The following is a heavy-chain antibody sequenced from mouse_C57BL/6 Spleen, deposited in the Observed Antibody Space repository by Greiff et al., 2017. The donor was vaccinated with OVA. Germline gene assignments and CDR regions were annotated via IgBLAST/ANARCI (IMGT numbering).Heavy chain of an antibody. CDR2: INPSNGGT. Sequence: VQLQQPGPELVKPAASVKLSCKASGYTFTSYWMHWVKQRPGQGLEWIGNINPSNGGTNYNEKFKSKATLTVDKSSSTAYMQLSSLTSEDSAVYYCARERRDVTTVDYWGQGTTLTVSS. D-gene: IGHD2-12*01. J-gene: IGHJ2*01. V-gene: IGHV1-53*01. CDR3: ARERRDVTTVDY. CDR1: GYTFTSYW.